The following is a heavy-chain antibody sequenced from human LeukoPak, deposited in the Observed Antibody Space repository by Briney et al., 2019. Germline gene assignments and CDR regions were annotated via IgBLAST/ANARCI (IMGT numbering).Heavy chain of an antibody. CDR3: AKSGYGSVRSPFDY. D-gene: IGHD3-10*01. V-gene: IGHV3-9*01. CDR2: ISWNSGSI. Sequence: PGGSLRLSCAASGFTFDDYAMHWVRQAPGKGLEWVSGISWNSGSIGYADSVKGRFTISRDNAKNSLYLQMNSLRAEDTALYYCAKSGYGSVRSPFDYWGQGTLVTVSS. CDR1: GFTFDDYA. J-gene: IGHJ4*02.